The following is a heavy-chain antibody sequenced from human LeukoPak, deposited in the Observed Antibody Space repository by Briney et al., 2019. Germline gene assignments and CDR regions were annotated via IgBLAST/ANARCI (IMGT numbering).Heavy chain of an antibody. V-gene: IGHV1-18*01. J-gene: IGHJ5*02. CDR3: AGNFDWLLENNWFGP. Sequence: GASVKVSCKASGYTFTSYGISWVRQAPGQGLEWMGWISAYNGNTNYAQKLQGRVTMTTDTTTSTAYMELRSLRSDEAAVYYCAGNFDWLLENNWFGPWGQGTLVTVSS. CDR1: GYTFTSYG. D-gene: IGHD3-9*01. CDR2: ISAYNGNT.